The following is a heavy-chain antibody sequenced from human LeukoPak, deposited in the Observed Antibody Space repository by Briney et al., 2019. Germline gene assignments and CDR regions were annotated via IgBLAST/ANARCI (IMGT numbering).Heavy chain of an antibody. V-gene: IGHV5-51*01. CDR1: GYSFTNYW. D-gene: IGHD5-12*01. CDR2: IYPGDSDT. J-gene: IGHJ5*02. CDR3: ATEAGYAKNWFDP. Sequence: GESLKISFKGSGYSFTNYWIGWVRQMPGKGLEWMGSIYPGDSDTRYSPSFRGQVTISADKSINTAFLQWSSLKASDTAIYYCATEAGYAKNWFDPWGQGTLVTVSS.